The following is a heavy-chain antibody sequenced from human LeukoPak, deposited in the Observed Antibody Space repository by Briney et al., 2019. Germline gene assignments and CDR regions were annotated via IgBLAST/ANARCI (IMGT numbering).Heavy chain of an antibody. CDR2: IIPIFGTA. J-gene: IGHJ5*02. CDR3: AKIYCSSNSCYDGRGWFDP. CDR1: GGTFSNYT. V-gene: IGHV1-69*13. D-gene: IGHD2-2*01. Sequence: SVKVSCKASGGTFSNYTISWVRQAPGQGLEWMGGIIPIFGTANYAQKFQGRVTITADESTSTAYMELSSLRSEDTAVYCCAKIYCSSNSCYDGRGWFDPWGQGTLVTVSS.